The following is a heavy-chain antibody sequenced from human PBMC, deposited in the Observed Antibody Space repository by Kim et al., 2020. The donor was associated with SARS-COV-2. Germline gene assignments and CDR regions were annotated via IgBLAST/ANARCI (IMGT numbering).Heavy chain of an antibody. D-gene: IGHD1-7*01. CDR3: ARNYWARYFDY. CDR2: T. V-gene: IGHV4-30-2*04. J-gene: IGHJ4*02. Sequence: TYCNPSLKTRVAIPVDTSKNHISLKLSSVAAADTAVYYCARNYWARYFDYWGQGTLVTVSS.